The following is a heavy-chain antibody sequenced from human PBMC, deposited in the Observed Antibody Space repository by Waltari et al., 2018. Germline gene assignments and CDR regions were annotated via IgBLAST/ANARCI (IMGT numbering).Heavy chain of an antibody. D-gene: IGHD6-19*01. V-gene: IGHV4-59*04. CDR1: GGSISRYY. J-gene: IGHJ4*02. Sequence: QVQLQESGPGLVKPSETLSLTCTVSGGSISRYYWSWNRQPQGKGLEWIGYIYYSGSTYYHPSLKSRVTISVDTSKNHFSLELSSVTAADTAVYYCAGLAVSGTYYFDYWGQGTLVTVSS. CDR2: IYYSGST. CDR3: AGLAVSGTYYFDY.